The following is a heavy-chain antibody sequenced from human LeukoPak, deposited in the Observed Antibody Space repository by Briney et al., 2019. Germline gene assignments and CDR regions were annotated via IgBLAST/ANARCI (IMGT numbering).Heavy chain of an antibody. Sequence: GASVKVSCKASGYTFTGYYMHWVRQAPGQGLEWMGWINPNSGGTNYAQKFQGRVTMTRDTSISTAYMELSRLRSDDTAVYYCARAPPGVLEWGLLDYWGQGTLVTVSS. V-gene: IGHV1-2*02. J-gene: IGHJ4*02. D-gene: IGHD3-3*01. CDR3: ARAPPGVLEWGLLDY. CDR1: GYTFTGYY. CDR2: INPNSGGT.